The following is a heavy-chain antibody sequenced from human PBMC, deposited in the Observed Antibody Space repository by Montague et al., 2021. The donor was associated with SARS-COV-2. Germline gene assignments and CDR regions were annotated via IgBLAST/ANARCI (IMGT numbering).Heavy chain of an antibody. V-gene: IGHV4-4*02. CDR3: ARLDGLGY. D-gene: IGHD3/OR15-3a*01. CDR1: GDSISSSNW. J-gene: IGHJ4*02. CDR2: IYHGGST. Sequence: SETLSLTCAVSGDSISSSNWWSWVRQPPGKGLEWIGEIYHGGSTNYNPSLKSRVTMSIDESRSQFSLSLSSLTAADTAVYYCARLDGLGYWGQGTLVAVSS.